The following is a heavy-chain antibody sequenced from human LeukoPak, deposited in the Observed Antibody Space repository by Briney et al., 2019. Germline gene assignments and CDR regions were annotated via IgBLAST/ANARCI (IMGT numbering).Heavy chain of an antibody. J-gene: IGHJ4*02. Sequence: GGSLRLSCAASGFTFSSYSMNWVRQAPGKGLEWVSSISSSSSYIYYADSVKGRFTISRDNAKNSLYLQMNSLRAEDTAVYYCTPSRTATVPFDYWGQGTLVTVSS. CDR1: GFTFSSYS. D-gene: IGHD5-18*01. CDR2: ISSSSSYI. CDR3: TPSRTATVPFDY. V-gene: IGHV3-21*01.